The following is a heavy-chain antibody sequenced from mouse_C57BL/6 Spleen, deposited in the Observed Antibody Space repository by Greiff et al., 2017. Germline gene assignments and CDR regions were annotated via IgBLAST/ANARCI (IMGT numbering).Heavy chain of an antibody. CDR3: ARGVNYDGYAINYYAMDY. D-gene: IGHD2-3*01. V-gene: IGHV1-9*01. CDR1: GYTFTGYW. J-gene: IGHJ4*01. CDR2: IIPGSGST. Sequence: QVQLQQSGAELMMPGASVKLSCKATGYTFTGYWIEWVKQRPGHGLEWIGEIIPGSGSTNYNEKFKGKATLTAEKSSNTAYMQLSSLTTEDSAIYYCARGVNYDGYAINYYAMDYWGQGTSVTASS.